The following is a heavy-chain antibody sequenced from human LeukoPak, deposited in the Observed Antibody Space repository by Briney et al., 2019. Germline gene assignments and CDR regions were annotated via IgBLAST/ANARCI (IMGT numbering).Heavy chain of an antibody. CDR1: GGSFSGYY. Sequence: SETPSLTCAVYGGSFSGYYWSWIRQPPGKGLEWIGEINRSGSTNYNPSLKSRVTISVDTSKNQFSLKLSSVTAADTAVYYCARVRLERVPYWFDPWGQGTLVTVSS. V-gene: IGHV4-34*01. J-gene: IGHJ5*02. CDR2: INRSGST. D-gene: IGHD1-1*01. CDR3: ARVRLERVPYWFDP.